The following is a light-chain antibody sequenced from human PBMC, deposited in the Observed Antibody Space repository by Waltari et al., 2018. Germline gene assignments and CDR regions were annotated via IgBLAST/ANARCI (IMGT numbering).Light chain of an antibody. V-gene: IGLV4-69*01. Sequence: QLVLTQSPSASASLGASVKLTCTLSSGHSSNVIAWLQQQPAKGPRYLMKVNSDGSHRKGDELPDRFSGCSSGAERYLTSSNHQSEDEADYYCQTGGHGTWVFGGGTKLTVL. CDR1: SGHSSNV. J-gene: IGLJ3*02. CDR2: VNSDGSH. CDR3: QTGGHGTWV.